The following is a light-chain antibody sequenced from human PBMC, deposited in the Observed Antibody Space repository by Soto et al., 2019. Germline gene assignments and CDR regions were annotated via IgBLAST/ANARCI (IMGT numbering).Light chain of an antibody. V-gene: IGKV1-33*01. J-gene: IGKJ5*01. CDR3: QQYDNLPIT. CDR2: DAS. Sequence: DIQMTQSPSSLSASVGDRVTITCQASQDISNSLNWYQQKPGKAPKLLIYDASNLEAGVPSRFSGCGSGTHFTLTISSLQPEDIATFYCQQYDNLPITFGQGTRLEIK. CDR1: QDISNS.